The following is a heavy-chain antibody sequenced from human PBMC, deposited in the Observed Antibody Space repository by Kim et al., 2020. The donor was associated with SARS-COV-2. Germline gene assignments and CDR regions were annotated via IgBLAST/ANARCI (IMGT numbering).Heavy chain of an antibody. CDR2: ISYDGSNK. Sequence: GGSLRLSCAASGFTFSSYGMHWVRQAPGKGLEWVAVISYDGSNKYYADSVKGRFTISRDNSKNTLYLQMNSLRAEDTAVYYCAKDLSVFDWLLFSIDYWGQGTLVTVSS. CDR3: AKDLSVFDWLLFSIDY. V-gene: IGHV3-30*18. D-gene: IGHD3-9*01. J-gene: IGHJ4*02. CDR1: GFTFSSYG.